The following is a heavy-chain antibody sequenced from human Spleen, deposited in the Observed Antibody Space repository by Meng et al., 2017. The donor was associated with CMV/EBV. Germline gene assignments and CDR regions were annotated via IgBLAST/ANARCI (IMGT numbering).Heavy chain of an antibody. D-gene: IGHD6-13*01. J-gene: IGHJ5*02. CDR2: ISYDGKNK. V-gene: IGHV3-30*03. CDR3: ASGQGGYQLEFDP. CDR1: GFIFSSYV. Sequence: CAASGFIFSSYVMHWVRQAPGKGLEWVAIISYDGKNKYYADSVKGRFTISRDNSKNTLYLQMNSLRAADTAVYYCASGQGGYQLEFDPWGQGTLVTVSS.